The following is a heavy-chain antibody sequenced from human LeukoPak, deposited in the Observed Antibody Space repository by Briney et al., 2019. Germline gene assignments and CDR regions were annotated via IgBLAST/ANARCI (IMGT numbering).Heavy chain of an antibody. CDR1: GFSLSTSGMC. J-gene: IGHJ6*03. D-gene: IGHD3-3*01. CDR3: ARMLTFSGVDNVFNYAYIDV. V-gene: IGHV2-70*11. Sequence: SGPALVKPTQTLTLTCSFSGFSLSTSGMCVSWLRQPRGKALECPARVDWDDEKYYSTSLTSRLSISKDTSKNQVVLTMANMDPVDTATYYCARMLTFSGVDNVFNYAYIDVWGKGTTVTAS. CDR2: VDWDDEK.